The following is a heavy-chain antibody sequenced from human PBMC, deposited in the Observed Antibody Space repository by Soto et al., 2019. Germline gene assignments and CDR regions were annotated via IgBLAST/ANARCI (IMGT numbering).Heavy chain of an antibody. Sequence: SETLSLTCTVSGGSISSYYWSWIRQPPGKGLEWIGYIYYSGSTNYNPSLKSRVTISVDTSKNQFSLKLSSVTAADTAVYYCARSTQGYYYDSSGYYGYWGQGTLVTVSS. CDR3: ARSTQGYYYDSSGYYGY. J-gene: IGHJ4*02. CDR2: IYYSGST. CDR1: GGSISSYY. D-gene: IGHD3-22*01. V-gene: IGHV4-59*01.